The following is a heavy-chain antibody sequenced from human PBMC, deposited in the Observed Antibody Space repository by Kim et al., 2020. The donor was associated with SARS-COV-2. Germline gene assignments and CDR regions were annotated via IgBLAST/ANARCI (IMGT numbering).Heavy chain of an antibody. CDR2: VYYTGST. Sequence: SETLSLTCTVSGGSVSSASYYWSWIRQPPGKGLEWIGYVYYTGSTNYNPSLKSRVTISVDTSKNQFSLKLRSVTAADTAMYYCAREFYGSGEVDYWGQGTMVTVSS. J-gene: IGHJ4*02. D-gene: IGHD3-10*01. CDR3: AREFYGSGEVDY. V-gene: IGHV4-61*01. CDR1: GGSVSSASYY.